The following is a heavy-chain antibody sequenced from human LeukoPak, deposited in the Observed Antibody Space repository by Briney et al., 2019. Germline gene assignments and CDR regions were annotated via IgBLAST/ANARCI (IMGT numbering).Heavy chain of an antibody. CDR1: GFTLSTFG. V-gene: IGHV3-33*01. D-gene: IGHD1-26*01. J-gene: IGHJ4*02. CDR2: FWYDGNIK. CDR3: TRDLGLLYFDY. Sequence: GGSLRLSCDTSGFTLSTFGMHWVRQAPGGGLGWVAVFWYDGNIKFYADSVKDRFTISRDNSKNTLYLQMNSLRAQDTAVYYCTRDLGLLYFDYWGQGTLVTVSS.